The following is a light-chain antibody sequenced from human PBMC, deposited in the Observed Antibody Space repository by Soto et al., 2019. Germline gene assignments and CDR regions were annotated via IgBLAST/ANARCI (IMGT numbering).Light chain of an antibody. CDR2: KAS. CDR3: QHYNSYPEA. J-gene: IGKJ1*01. V-gene: IGKV1-5*03. Sequence: DIQMTQSPSTLSGSVGDRVTITCRASQTISSWLAWYQQKPGKAPKLLIYKASTLKSGVPSRFSGSGSGTEFTLTISSLHPDDFATYYCQHYNSYPEALGQGTKVDIK. CDR1: QTISSW.